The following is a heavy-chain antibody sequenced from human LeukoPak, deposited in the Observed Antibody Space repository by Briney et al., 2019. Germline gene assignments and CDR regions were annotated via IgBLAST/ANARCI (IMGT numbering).Heavy chain of an antibody. J-gene: IGHJ4*02. CDR2: IRYDGSNK. D-gene: IGHD3-10*01. V-gene: IGHV3-30*02. Sequence: PGGSLRLSCAASGFTFSSYGMHWVRQAPGKGLEWVAFIRYDGSNKYYADSVKGRFTISRDNSKNTLYLQMNSLRAEDTAVYYCAKALGITMVRGVIDYWGQGTLVTVSS. CDR3: AKALGITMVRGVIDY. CDR1: GFTFSSYG.